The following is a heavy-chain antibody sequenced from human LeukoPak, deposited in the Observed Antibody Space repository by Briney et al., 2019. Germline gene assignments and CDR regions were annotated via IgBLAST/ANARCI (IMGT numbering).Heavy chain of an antibody. D-gene: IGHD1-1*01. CDR3: ARFGTRDNCCHPGVDT. CDR2: MFHSGST. J-gene: IGHJ5*02. V-gene: IGHV4-38-2*02. CDR1: GYSLSSGFY. Sequence: PSETLSLTCTVSGYSLSSGFYWGWIRQPPGKGLEWFATMFHSGSTYYNPSLESRVTISMDTSKNQFSLRLISVTAADTALYYCARFGTRDNCCHPGVDTWGQGTPVTVSS.